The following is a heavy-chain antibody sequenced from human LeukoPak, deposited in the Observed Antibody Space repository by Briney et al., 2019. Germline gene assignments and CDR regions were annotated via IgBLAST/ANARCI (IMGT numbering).Heavy chain of an antibody. Sequence: GGSLRLSCAASGFTFSSYSMTWVRQAPGKGLEWVSYISSSSSTIYYADSVKGRFTISRDNAKNSLYLQMNSLRAEDTAVYYCARDGFGELLFYYYGMDVWGQGTTVTVSS. V-gene: IGHV3-48*01. CDR1: GFTFSSYS. CDR2: ISSSSSTI. D-gene: IGHD3-10*01. CDR3: ARDGFGELLFYYYGMDV. J-gene: IGHJ6*02.